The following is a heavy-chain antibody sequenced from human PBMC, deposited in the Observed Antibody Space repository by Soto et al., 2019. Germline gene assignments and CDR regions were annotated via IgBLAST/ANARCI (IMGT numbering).Heavy chain of an antibody. CDR2: ISGSGGST. Sequence: GGSLRLSCAASGFTFSSYAMSWVRQAPGKGLEWVSAISGSGGSTYYADSVKGRFTISRDNSKNTLYLQMNSPRAEDTAVYYCAKDSSDAIFGVVILDYWGQGTLVTVSS. CDR1: GFTFSSYA. CDR3: AKDSSDAIFGVVILDY. J-gene: IGHJ4*02. V-gene: IGHV3-23*01. D-gene: IGHD3-3*01.